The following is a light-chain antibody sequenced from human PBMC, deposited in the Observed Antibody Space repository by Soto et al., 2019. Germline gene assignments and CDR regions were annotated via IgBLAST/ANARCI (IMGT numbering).Light chain of an antibody. Sequence: DIQRTQSPSSLSSSVGDRVTITCLASQSISSYLNWYQQKPGKAPKLLIYAASSLQSGVPSRFSGSGSGTDFTLTISSLQPEDFATYYCQQSYSTPWTFGQGTQVDIK. J-gene: IGKJ1*01. V-gene: IGKV1-39*01. CDR2: AAS. CDR3: QQSYSTPWT. CDR1: QSISSY.